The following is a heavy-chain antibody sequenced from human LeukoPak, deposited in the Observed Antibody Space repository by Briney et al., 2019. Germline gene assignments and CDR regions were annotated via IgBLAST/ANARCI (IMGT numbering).Heavy chain of an antibody. V-gene: IGHV3-74*01. CDR2: INTDGSRT. Sequence: GGSLRLSCAASGFTFSSYWVHWVRQAPGKGLVWVSRINTDGSRTNYADSVKGRFTISRDNAENTMYLQMNSLRAEDTAVYYCARVMSGSYDWFDPWGQGTLVTVSS. CDR3: ARVMSGSYDWFDP. J-gene: IGHJ5*02. D-gene: IGHD1-26*01. CDR1: GFTFSSYW.